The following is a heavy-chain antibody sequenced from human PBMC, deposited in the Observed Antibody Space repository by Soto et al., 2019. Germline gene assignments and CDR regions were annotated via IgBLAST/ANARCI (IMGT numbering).Heavy chain of an antibody. V-gene: IGHV3-9*01. CDR1: GFIFEDYD. CDR2: ISWNSGDK. J-gene: IGHJ2*01. Sequence: EVQLVQSGGGLSHPGGSLRLSCEASGFIFEDYDMHWVRQPPGKGLQWVSGISWNSGDKDYGDSVKGRFTISRDNAKNSLELQMISLRVEDTATYYCVQKSCSHTRCYTGWFFDLWGRGTLVTVSS. D-gene: IGHD2-15*01. CDR3: VQKSCSHTRCYTGWFFDL.